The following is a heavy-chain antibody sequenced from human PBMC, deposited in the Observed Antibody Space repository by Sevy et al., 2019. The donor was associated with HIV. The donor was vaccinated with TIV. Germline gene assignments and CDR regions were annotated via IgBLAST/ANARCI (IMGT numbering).Heavy chain of an antibody. CDR2: IKQDGSEK. Sequence: GGSLRLSCAASGFTFSSYWMSWVRQAPGKGLEWVANIKQDGSEKYYVDSVKGRFTISRDNAKNSLYLQMNSLRAEDTAVYYCARALSKGSSGWYDGFGYWGQGTLVTVSS. CDR3: ARALSKGSSGWYDGFGY. J-gene: IGHJ4*02. D-gene: IGHD6-19*01. CDR1: GFTFSSYW. V-gene: IGHV3-7*03.